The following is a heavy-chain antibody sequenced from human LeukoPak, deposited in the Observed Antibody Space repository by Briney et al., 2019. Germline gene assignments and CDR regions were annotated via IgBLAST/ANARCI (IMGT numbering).Heavy chain of an antibody. CDR1: GFSFSSNG. Sequence: GGSLRLSCAASGFSFSSNGMHWVRQAPGKGLEWVAVISNDGSNKYYADSARGRFTISRDNSKNTLYLQMNSLRAEDTAVYYCAKHSSGWYIDYWGQGILVTVSS. D-gene: IGHD6-19*01. J-gene: IGHJ4*02. CDR3: AKHSSGWYIDY. CDR2: ISNDGSNK. V-gene: IGHV3-30*18.